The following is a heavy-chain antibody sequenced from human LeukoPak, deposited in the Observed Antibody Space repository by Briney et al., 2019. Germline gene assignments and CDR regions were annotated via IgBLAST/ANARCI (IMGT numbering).Heavy chain of an antibody. CDR1: GGSISSSSYY. D-gene: IGHD7-27*01. CDR2: IYYSGST. V-gene: IGHV4-39*01. Sequence: PSETLSLTCTVSGGSISSSSYYWGWIRQPPGKGLEWIGSIYYSGSTYYNPSLKSRVTISVDTSKNQFSLTLSSVTAADTAVYYCYSGETNYYYYYYGMDVWGQGTTVTVSS. J-gene: IGHJ6*02. CDR3: YSGETNYYYYYYGMDV.